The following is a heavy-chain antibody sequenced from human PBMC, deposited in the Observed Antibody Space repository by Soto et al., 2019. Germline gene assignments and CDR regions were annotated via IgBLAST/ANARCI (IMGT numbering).Heavy chain of an antibody. V-gene: IGHV1-69*01. CDR2: LIPLFGTA. J-gene: IGHJ4*02. CDR3: ARLLKYSGPAG. D-gene: IGHD6-19*01. Sequence: QVQLVQSGSEVKKPGSSVKVSCKASGGTFSSYASSWVRQAPGQGLEWMGGLIPLFGTANYAQKFQGRVTITADESTSTAYMERLSLRSADTAVYSCARLLKYSGPAGWGQGTLVTVSS. CDR1: GGTFSSYA.